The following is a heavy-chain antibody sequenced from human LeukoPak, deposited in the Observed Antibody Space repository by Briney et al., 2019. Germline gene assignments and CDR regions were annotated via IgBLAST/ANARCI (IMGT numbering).Heavy chain of an antibody. Sequence: GGSLRLSCAASGFTFSSYAMHWVRQAPGKGLEWMAVISYDGSNKYYADSVKGRFTISRDNSKNTLYLQMNSLRAEDTAVYYCARDITPLYYYGMDVWGQGTTVTVSS. CDR3: ARDITPLYYYGMDV. V-gene: IGHV3-30-3*01. J-gene: IGHJ6*02. CDR2: ISYDGSNK. CDR1: GFTFSSYA.